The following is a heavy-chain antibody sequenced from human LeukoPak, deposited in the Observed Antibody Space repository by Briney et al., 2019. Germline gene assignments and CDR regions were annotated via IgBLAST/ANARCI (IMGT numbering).Heavy chain of an antibody. CDR2: INPNSGGT. Sequence: GASVKVSCKASGYTFTGYYMHWVRQAPGQGLEWMGRINPNSGGTNYAQKSQGRVTMTGDTSISTAYMELSRLRSDDTAVYYCARVPGPTYYYDSSGYYFNYWGQGTLVTVSS. D-gene: IGHD3-22*01. CDR3: ARVPGPTYYYDSSGYYFNY. V-gene: IGHV1-2*06. J-gene: IGHJ4*02. CDR1: GYTFTGYY.